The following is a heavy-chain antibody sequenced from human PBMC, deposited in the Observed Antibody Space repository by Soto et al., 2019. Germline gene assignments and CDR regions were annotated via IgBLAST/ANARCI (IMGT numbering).Heavy chain of an antibody. CDR3: AKDWDGIAAAGTRDDYDYIWGSYLVGAFDI. Sequence: PGGSLRLSCAASGFTFSSYAMSWVRQAPGKGLEWVSAISGSGGSTYYANSVKGRFTISRDNSKNTLYLQMNSLRAEDTAVYYCAKDWDGIAAAGTRDDYDYIWGSYLVGAFDIWGQGTMVTVSS. CDR2: ISGSGGST. D-gene: IGHD3-16*02. V-gene: IGHV3-23*01. CDR1: GFTFSSYA. J-gene: IGHJ3*02.